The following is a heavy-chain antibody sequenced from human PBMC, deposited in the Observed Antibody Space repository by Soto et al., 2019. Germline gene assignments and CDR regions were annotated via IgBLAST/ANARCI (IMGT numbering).Heavy chain of an antibody. Sequence: QITLKESGPTLVKPTQTLTLTCTFSGFSLSTSGVGVGGIRQPPGKALEWLALIYWDDYKDYNPSLNSRLTITKDTSKNQVVLTMTNIDPMDTATYDCAHSDVVRVARQTSDIWGQGTMVTVSS. CDR1: GFSLSTSGVG. V-gene: IGHV2-5*02. CDR2: IYWDDYK. D-gene: IGHD2-8*02. CDR3: AHSDVVRVARQTSDI. J-gene: IGHJ3*02.